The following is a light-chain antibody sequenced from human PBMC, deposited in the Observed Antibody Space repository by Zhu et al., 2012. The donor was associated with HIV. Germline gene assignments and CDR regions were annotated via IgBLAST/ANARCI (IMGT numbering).Light chain of an antibody. V-gene: IGKV1-5*03. Sequence: DIQMTQSPSTLSASVGDRVTITCRASQSVYKWLAWYQQKPDKAPKFLIYEASNLETGVPSRFSGSGSGTEFTLTISSLQPDDFATYSCQQYYTPSYTFGQGTKLQIK. CDR3: QQYYTPSYT. CDR2: EAS. J-gene: IGKJ2*01. CDR1: QSVYKW.